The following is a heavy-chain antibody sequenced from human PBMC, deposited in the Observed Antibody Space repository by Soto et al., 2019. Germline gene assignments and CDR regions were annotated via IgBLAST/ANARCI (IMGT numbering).Heavy chain of an antibody. J-gene: IGHJ4*02. CDR2: ISATGGSI. CDR1: GFTFNNYA. Sequence: GGSLRLSCAASGFTFNNYAMNWVRQAPGKGLEWVATISATGGSIYYADSVKGRFTISRDNSKNTLYLQMNGLRVEDTAVYYCAKDRLAGNFDYWGQGTQVTVSS. CDR3: AKDRLAGNFDY. V-gene: IGHV3-23*01.